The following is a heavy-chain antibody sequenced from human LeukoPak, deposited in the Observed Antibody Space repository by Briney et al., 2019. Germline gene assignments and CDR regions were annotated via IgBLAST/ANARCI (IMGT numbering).Heavy chain of an antibody. V-gene: IGHV1-2*02. CDR3: ARDGYYGSGVYYYYMDV. J-gene: IGHJ6*03. Sequence: ASVKVSCKASGYTFTGYYMHWVRQAPGQGLEWMGWINPNSGGTNYAQKFQGRVTMTRDTSISTAYMELSRLRSDDTAVYYCARDGYYGSGVYYYYMDVWGKGTTVTISS. CDR2: INPNSGGT. D-gene: IGHD3-10*01. CDR1: GYTFTGYY.